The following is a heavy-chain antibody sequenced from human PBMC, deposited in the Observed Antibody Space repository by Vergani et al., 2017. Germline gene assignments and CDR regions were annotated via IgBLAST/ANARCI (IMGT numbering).Heavy chain of an antibody. J-gene: IGHJ4*02. CDR2: ISYDGSNK. Sequence: QVQLVESGGGVVQPGRSLRHSCAASGFTFSSYALHWVRQAPGKGLGWVAVISYDGSNKYYADSVKGRFTISRDNSKNTLYLQMNSLRAEDTAVYYCARDVHDYGDYGGYFDYWGQGTLVTVSS. D-gene: IGHD4-17*01. V-gene: IGHV3-30-3*01. CDR1: GFTFSSYA. CDR3: ARDVHDYGDYGGYFDY.